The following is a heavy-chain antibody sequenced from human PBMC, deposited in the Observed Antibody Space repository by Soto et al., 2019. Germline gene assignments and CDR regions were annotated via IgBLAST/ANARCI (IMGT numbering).Heavy chain of an antibody. CDR1: GYTFTSYA. CDR3: ARDFIPHYDFWSGYYFAAYFDY. CDR2: INAGNGNT. D-gene: IGHD3-3*01. J-gene: IGHJ4*02. Sequence: ASVKVSCKASGYTFTSYAMPWVRQAPGQRLEWMGWINAGNGNTKYSQKFQGRVTITRDTSASTAYMELSSLRSEDTAVYYCARDFIPHYDFWSGYYFAAYFDYWGQGTLVTVSS. V-gene: IGHV1-3*01.